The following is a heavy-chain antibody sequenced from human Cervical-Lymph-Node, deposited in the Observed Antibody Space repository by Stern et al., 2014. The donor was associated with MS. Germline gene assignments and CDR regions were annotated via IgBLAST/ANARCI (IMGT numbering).Heavy chain of an antibody. V-gene: IGHV4-4*02. D-gene: IGHD2/OR15-2a*01. CDR2: IYHSGAS. J-gene: IGHJ2*01. Sequence: QVQLQESGPGLVKPSGTLSLTCAVSGGSVSSTNWWSWVRQSPGKGLEWIGNIYHSGASNYRPSLRSRASISVDNSKTPLSLHLTSVTAADTAVYYCARERQQYCNSEGCSYWYFDLWGRGTLVTVSS. CDR3: ARERQQYCNSEGCSYWYFDL. CDR1: GGSVSSTNW.